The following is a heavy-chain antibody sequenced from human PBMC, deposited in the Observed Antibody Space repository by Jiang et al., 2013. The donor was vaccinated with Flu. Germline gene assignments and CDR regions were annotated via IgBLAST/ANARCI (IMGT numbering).Heavy chain of an antibody. J-gene: IGHJ6*02. D-gene: IGHD6-13*01. Sequence: LLKPSETLSLTCAVYGESFSGYYWSWIRQPPGKGLEWIGEINHSGSTNYNPSLKSRVTISVDTSKNQFSLKLSSVTAADTAVYYCARTRTRANYIAAAGPATRYYYYGMDVWGQGTTVTVSS. CDR2: INHSGST. CDR3: ARTRTRANYIAAAGPATRYYYYGMDV. V-gene: IGHV4-34*01. CDR1: GESFSGYY.